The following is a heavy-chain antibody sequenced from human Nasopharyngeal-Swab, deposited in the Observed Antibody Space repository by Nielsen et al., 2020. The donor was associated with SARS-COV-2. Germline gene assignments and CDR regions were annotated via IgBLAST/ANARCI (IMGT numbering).Heavy chain of an antibody. CDR2: IYYSGSP. D-gene: IGHD5-24*01. Sequence: SETLSLTCTVSGGSISSSSYYGGWSRQPPGKGRVWIGSIYYSGSPYYNPSLKSRVTRSVDTSKNQCSLKLSSVPAADTAVYYCARHLRRWLQLRPDAFDIWGQGTMVTVSS. V-gene: IGHV4-39*01. CDR3: ARHLRRWLQLRPDAFDI. J-gene: IGHJ3*02. CDR1: GGSISSSSYY.